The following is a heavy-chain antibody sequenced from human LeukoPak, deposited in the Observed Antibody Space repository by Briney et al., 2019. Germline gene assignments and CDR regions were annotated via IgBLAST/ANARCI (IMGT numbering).Heavy chain of an antibody. CDR1: GFTFSSYA. V-gene: IGHV3-30-3*01. CDR2: ISYDGSNK. Sequence: GGSLRLSCAASGFTFSSYAMHWVRQAPGKGLEWMAVISYDGSNKYYADSVKGRFTISRDNSKNTLYLQMNSLRAEDTAVYYCARNSGLDYWGQGTLVTVSS. CDR3: ARNSGLDY. D-gene: IGHD6-19*01. J-gene: IGHJ4*02.